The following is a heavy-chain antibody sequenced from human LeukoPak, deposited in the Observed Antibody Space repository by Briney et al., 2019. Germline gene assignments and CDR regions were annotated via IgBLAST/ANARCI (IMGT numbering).Heavy chain of an antibody. D-gene: IGHD3-22*01. Sequence: ASVKVSCKASGYTLTSYGISGVRQAPGQGLEWMGWISAYNGNTNYAQKLQGRVTMTTDTSTSTAYMELRSLRSDDTAVYYCARDPKLNYYDSSGPVDYWGQGTLVTVSS. CDR3: ARDPKLNYYDSSGPVDY. V-gene: IGHV1-18*01. CDR2: ISAYNGNT. J-gene: IGHJ4*02. CDR1: GYTLTSYG.